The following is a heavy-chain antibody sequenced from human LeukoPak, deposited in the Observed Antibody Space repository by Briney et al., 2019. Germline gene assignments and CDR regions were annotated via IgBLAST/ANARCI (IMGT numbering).Heavy chain of an antibody. Sequence: SETLSLTCAVYGGSFSGYYWRWIRQPPGKGREWVGEINHSGSTNYNPSLKSRVTISVDTSKNQFSLKLSSVTAADTAVYYCARARRYCSSTSCYFNWFDPWGQGTLVTVSS. CDR3: ARARRYCSSTSCYFNWFDP. V-gene: IGHV4-34*01. CDR2: INHSGST. J-gene: IGHJ5*02. D-gene: IGHD2-2*01. CDR1: GGSFSGYY.